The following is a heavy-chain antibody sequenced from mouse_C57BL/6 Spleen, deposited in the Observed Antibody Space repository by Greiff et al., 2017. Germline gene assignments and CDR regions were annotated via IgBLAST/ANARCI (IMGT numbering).Heavy chain of an antibody. J-gene: IGHJ1*03. Sequence: QVHVKQSGPGLVQPSQSLSITCTVSGFSLTSYGVHWVRQSPGKGLEWLGVIWSGGSTDYNAAFISRLSISKDNSKSQVFFKMNSLQADDTAIYYCARNEGGITTVVDWYFDVWGTGTTVTVSS. D-gene: IGHD1-1*01. V-gene: IGHV2-2*01. CDR1: GFSLTSYG. CDR2: IWSGGST. CDR3: ARNEGGITTVVDWYFDV.